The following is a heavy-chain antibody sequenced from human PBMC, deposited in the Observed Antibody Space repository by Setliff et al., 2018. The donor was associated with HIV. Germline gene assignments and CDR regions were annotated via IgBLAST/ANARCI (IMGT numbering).Heavy chain of an antibody. CDR2: VFYTGAT. D-gene: IGHD3-9*01. V-gene: IGHV4-31*03. J-gene: IGHJ6*03. CDR1: GGSINSECYS. CDR3: ARGIRDSCEGSPYYSYCYMDV. Sequence: SETLSLTCTVSGGSINSECYSWTWVRHVQGKGLEWIGFVFYTGATYSSPSLKSRITMSVDTSRNQFSLKVNSVTAADTAVYYCARGIRDSCEGSPYYSYCYMDVWGTGTTVTVSS.